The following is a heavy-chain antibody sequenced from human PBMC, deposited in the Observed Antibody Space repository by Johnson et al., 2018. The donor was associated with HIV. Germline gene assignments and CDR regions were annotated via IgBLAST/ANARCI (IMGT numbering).Heavy chain of an antibody. CDR3: AKDSSFSYYYSDAFDI. V-gene: IGHV3-30*18. CDR2: ISYDGSNK. Sequence: QVQLVESGGGVVQPGRSLRLSCAASGFTFSSYCMHWVRQAPGKGLEWVAVISYDGSNKYYADSVKGRFTISRDNSKNTLYLQMNSLRAEDTAVYYCAKDSSFSYYYSDAFDIWGRGTMVTVSS. J-gene: IGHJ3*02. D-gene: IGHD3-10*01. CDR1: GFTFSSYC.